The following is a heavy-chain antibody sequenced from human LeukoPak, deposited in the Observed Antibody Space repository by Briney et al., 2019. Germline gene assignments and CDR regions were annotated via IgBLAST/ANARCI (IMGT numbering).Heavy chain of an antibody. D-gene: IGHD1-26*01. CDR3: AREHSGSYQRAFDI. Sequence: HPGGSLRLSCAVSAFTVSSNYVSWVRQAPGKGLEWDSVIYGGGSTNYADSVKVRFTISRDNSKNTLDLQMNSLRAEDTAVYYCAREHSGSYQRAFDIWGQGTMVTVSS. J-gene: IGHJ3*02. CDR1: AFTVSSNY. V-gene: IGHV3-66*01. CDR2: IYGGGST.